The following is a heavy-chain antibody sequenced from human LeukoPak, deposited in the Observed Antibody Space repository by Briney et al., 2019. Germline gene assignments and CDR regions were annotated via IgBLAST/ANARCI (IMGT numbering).Heavy chain of an antibody. CDR1: GGTFSNSA. J-gene: IGHJ6*03. CDR2: IIPIFDTP. CDR3: ARVQRESVWSDYYNRFYDYYYMDV. D-gene: IGHD3-3*01. V-gene: IGHV1-69*05. Sequence: AASVNVSCKASGGTFSNSAFSWVRQAPGQGLEWMGGIIPIFDTPKYAQKVQGRVTISTDESTRTAYMELSSLRSEDTAVYYCARVQRESVWSDYYNRFYDYYYMDVWGKGTPVTVSS.